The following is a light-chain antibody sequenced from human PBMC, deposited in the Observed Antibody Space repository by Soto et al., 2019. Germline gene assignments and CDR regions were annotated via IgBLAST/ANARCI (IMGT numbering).Light chain of an antibody. V-gene: IGLV2-11*01. Sequence: QSALTQPRSVSGSPGQSVTISCTANTSDIGGFNYFSWYQQHPGKAPKLLIFDVIQRPSVVPDRFSGSKSGNTASLTISGLQAEDEADYHCSSYTYTSTPWMFAGGTKLTVL. CDR3: SSYTYTSTPWM. J-gene: IGLJ3*02. CDR2: DVI. CDR1: TSDIGGFNY.